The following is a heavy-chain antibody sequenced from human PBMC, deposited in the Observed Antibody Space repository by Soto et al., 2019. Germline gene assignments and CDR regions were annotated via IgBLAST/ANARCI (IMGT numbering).Heavy chain of an antibody. J-gene: IGHJ6*02. V-gene: IGHV1-3*01. CDR1: GYIFSSHA. CDR3: ARDQRGVACKDYYYYGIDV. Sequence: ASVKVSCKASGYIFSSHAMHWARQAPGQRLEWMGWINGGNGNTKYSENFQGRVTISRDTAASTAYMELNSLRSEDTAIYYCARDQRGVACKDYYYYGIDVCGQGTAVTVSS. CDR2: INGGNGNT. D-gene: IGHD6-19*01.